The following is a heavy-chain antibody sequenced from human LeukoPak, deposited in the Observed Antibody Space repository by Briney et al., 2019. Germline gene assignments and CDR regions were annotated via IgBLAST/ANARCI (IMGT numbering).Heavy chain of an antibody. CDR1: GGSISSYY. CDR3: ARVLVGYYDFWSGYSGGYYFDY. J-gene: IGHJ4*02. V-gene: IGHV4-59*01. D-gene: IGHD3-3*01. Sequence: PSETLSLTCTVSGGSISSYYWSWIRQPPGKGLEWIGYIYYSGSTNYNPSLKSRVTISVDTSKDQFSLKLSSMTAADTAVYYCARVLVGYYDFWSGYSGGYYFDYWGQGTLVTVSS. CDR2: IYYSGST.